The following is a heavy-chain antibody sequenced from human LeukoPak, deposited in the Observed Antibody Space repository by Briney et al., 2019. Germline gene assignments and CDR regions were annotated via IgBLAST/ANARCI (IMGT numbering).Heavy chain of an antibody. Sequence: SETLSLTCAVYGESFSGHYWSWIRQPPGKGLEWIGEINHSGSTNHNPSLKSRVTMAVDTSKSHFSLKLSSVTAADTAVYYCARGRDTAMVTPFDYWGQGTLVTVSS. V-gene: IGHV4-34*01. J-gene: IGHJ4*02. D-gene: IGHD5-18*01. CDR2: INHSGST. CDR3: ARGRDTAMVTPFDY. CDR1: GESFSGHY.